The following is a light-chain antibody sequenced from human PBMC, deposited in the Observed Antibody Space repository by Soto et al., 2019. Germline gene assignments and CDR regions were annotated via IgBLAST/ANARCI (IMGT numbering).Light chain of an antibody. CDR1: QRASRQY. CDR3: QQYDNLPIT. V-gene: IGKV3-20*01. Sequence: VLTQSPDTLSLSPGDRATLSCRANQRASRQYLSWYQQRPGQPPRLLIYSVSMRADSVPDRFSGSGSGSEFTLTINSLEPEDFATYYCQQYDNLPITFGQGTRLEIK. CDR2: SVS. J-gene: IGKJ5*01.